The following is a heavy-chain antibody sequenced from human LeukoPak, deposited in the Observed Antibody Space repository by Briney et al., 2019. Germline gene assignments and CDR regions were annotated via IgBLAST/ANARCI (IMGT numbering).Heavy chain of an antibody. CDR1: GYTFTGYY. D-gene: IGHD3-22*01. J-gene: IGHJ3*02. CDR2: INPNSGGT. V-gene: IGHV1-2*06. Sequence: GASVKVSCKASGYTFTGYYMHWVRQAPGQGLEWMGRINPNSGGTNYAQKFQGRVTMTRDTSISTAYMELSRLRSDDTAVYYCARTYYYDSSGYYGDAFDIWGQGTMVTVSS. CDR3: ARTYYYDSSGYYGDAFDI.